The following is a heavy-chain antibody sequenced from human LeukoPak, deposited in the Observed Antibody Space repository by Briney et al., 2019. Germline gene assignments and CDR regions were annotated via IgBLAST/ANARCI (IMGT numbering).Heavy chain of an antibody. J-gene: IGHJ4*02. CDR2: INAGNGNT. V-gene: IGHV1-3*01. CDR1: GYTFTSYG. Sequence: ASVKVSCKASGYTFTSYGISWVRQAPGQGLEWMGWINAGNGNTKYSQKFQGRVTITRDTSASTAYMELSSLRSEDTAVYYCARDSLDGYSSGWTLDYWGQGTLVTVSS. D-gene: IGHD6-19*01. CDR3: ARDSLDGYSSGWTLDY.